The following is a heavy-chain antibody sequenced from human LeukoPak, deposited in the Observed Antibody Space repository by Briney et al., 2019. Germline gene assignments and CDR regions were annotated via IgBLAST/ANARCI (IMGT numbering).Heavy chain of an antibody. Sequence: PSQTLSLTCTVSGGSISSGSYYWSWIRQPAGKGLEWIGRIYTSGSTNYNPSLKSRVTISVDTSKNQFSLNLSSVTAADTAVYYCARDPLGSSPYFDYWGQGTLVTVSS. CDR1: GGSISSGSYY. D-gene: IGHD6-13*01. V-gene: IGHV4-61*02. CDR2: IYTSGST. J-gene: IGHJ4*02. CDR3: ARDPLGSSPYFDY.